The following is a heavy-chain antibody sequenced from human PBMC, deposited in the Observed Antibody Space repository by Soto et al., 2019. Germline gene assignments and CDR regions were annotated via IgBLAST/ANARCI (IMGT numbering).Heavy chain of an antibody. D-gene: IGHD2-15*01. CDR3: ARPYCSGGSCYSGFDY. J-gene: IGHJ4*02. V-gene: IGHV3-21*01. CDR1: GFTFSSYS. CDR2: ISSSSSYI. Sequence: EVQLVESGGGLVKPGGSLRLSCAASGFTFSSYSMNWVRQAPGKGLEWVSSISSSSSYIYYADSVKGRFTISRDNAKSSLYLQMNSLRAEDTAVYYCARPYCSGGSCYSGFDYWGQGTLVTVSS.